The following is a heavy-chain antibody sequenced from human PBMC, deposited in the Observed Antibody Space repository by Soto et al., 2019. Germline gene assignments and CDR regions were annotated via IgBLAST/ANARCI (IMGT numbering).Heavy chain of an antibody. Sequence: GGSLRLSCAASGFTFSSYTMSWVRQAPGKGLEWVSTISGSGSSTYSADSVKGRFTISRDNSKNTLYLQMNSLRSEDTAVYYCAREVRAYYDFSSPQYYYCGMDVWGQGITVTVAS. CDR1: GFTFSSYT. CDR2: ISGSGSST. J-gene: IGHJ6*02. CDR3: AREVRAYYDFSSPQYYYCGMDV. D-gene: IGHD3-3*01. V-gene: IGHV3-23*01.